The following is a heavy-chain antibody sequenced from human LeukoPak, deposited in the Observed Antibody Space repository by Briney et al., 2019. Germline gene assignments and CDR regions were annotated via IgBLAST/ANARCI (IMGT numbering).Heavy chain of an antibody. V-gene: IGHV1-18*01. CDR3: AREIVVPAAQTTNWFDP. J-gene: IGHJ5*02. CDR1: GYTFTSYG. CDR2: ISAYNGNT. Sequence: ASVKVSCKASGYTFTSYGISWVRQAPGQGLEWMGWISAYNGNTNYAQKLQGRVTMTTDTSTSTAYMELRSLRSDDTAVYYCAREIVVPAAQTTNWFDPWGQGTLVTVSS. D-gene: IGHD2-2*01.